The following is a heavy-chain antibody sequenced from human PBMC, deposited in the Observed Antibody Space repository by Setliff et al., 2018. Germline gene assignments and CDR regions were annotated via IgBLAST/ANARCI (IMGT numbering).Heavy chain of an antibody. CDR1: GFTFSSHW. CDR3: ARGFYDSSGYPIDY. V-gene: IGHV3-7*02. D-gene: IGHD3-22*01. Sequence: PGGSLRLSCAASGFTFSSHWMSWVRQAPGKGLEWVANIKQDGSEKYYADSVKGRFTISRDNAKNSLYLQMNSLRAEDTAVYYCARGFYDSSGYPIDYWGQGTLVTVSS. J-gene: IGHJ4*02. CDR2: IKQDGSEK.